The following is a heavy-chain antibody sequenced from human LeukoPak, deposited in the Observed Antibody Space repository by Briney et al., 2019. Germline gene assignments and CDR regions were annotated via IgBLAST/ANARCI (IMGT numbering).Heavy chain of an antibody. J-gene: IGHJ3*01. Sequence: SETLSLTCIVSDYSISSGYYWGWIRQPPGKGLEWIGSISHSGSTYYNPSLKSRVIISVDTSKNQFSLRLSSVTAADTAVYYCARLLTIGAFDLWSQGTMVTVSS. CDR3: ARLLTIGAFDL. V-gene: IGHV4-38-2*02. D-gene: IGHD4/OR15-4a*01. CDR2: ISHSGST. CDR1: DYSISSGYY.